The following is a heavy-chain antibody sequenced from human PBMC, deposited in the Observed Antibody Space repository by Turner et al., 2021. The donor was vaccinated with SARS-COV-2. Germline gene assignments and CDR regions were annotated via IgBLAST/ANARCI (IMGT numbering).Heavy chain of an antibody. D-gene: IGHD3-3*01. CDR3: ATTNAIFGVVTNYSYYYGMDV. CDR2: FDPEDGET. Sequence: QLKLVQYGAEVKQPGASAKVSCPVSGYTPIELSMHWVRQAPGKGLEWMGGFDPEDGETIYAQKFQGRVTMTEDTSTDTAYMELSSLKSEDTAVYYCATTNAIFGVVTNYSYYYGMDVWGQGTTVTVSS. V-gene: IGHV1-24*01. CDR1: GYTPIELS. J-gene: IGHJ6*02.